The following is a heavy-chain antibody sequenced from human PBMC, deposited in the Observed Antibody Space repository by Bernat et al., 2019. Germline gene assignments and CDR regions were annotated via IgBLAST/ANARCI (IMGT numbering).Heavy chain of an antibody. D-gene: IGHD3-10*01. Sequence: QVQLVESGGGLVKPGGSLRLSCAASGFRFSDYYMAWIRQAPGKGLEWVSYISSGSRYTDYADSVKGRFTISRDDVKNSLYLQMDSLRAEDMAVYYCASDSPRGDYWGQGTLVTVSS. CDR1: GFRFSDYY. V-gene: IGHV3-11*05. CDR2: ISSGSRYT. CDR3: ASDSPRGDY. J-gene: IGHJ4*02.